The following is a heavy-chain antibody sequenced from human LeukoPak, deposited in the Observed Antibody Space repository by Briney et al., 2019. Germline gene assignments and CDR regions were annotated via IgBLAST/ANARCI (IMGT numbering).Heavy chain of an antibody. V-gene: IGHV3-7*03. CDR3: TKGPMPRGFDH. D-gene: IGHD3-10*01. Sequence: SGGSLRLSCAASGFTFSNYWMSWVRQAPGKGLEWVANIKEDGTEKYYVDSVKGRFTISRDNAKNSLYLQMNSLRAEDTAVYYCTKGPMPRGFDHRGQGTLVTVSS. CDR2: IKEDGTEK. CDR1: GFTFSNYW. J-gene: IGHJ4*02.